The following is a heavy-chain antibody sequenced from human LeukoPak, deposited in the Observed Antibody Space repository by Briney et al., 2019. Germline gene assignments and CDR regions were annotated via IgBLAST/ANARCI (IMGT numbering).Heavy chain of an antibody. Sequence: PSETLSLTCAVYGGSFSGYYWSWIRQPPGKGLEWIGEINHSGSTNYNPSLKSRVTISVDTSKNQFSLKLSSVTAADTAVYYCAREGARIFGVVTPPDYYMDVWGKGTTVAVSS. J-gene: IGHJ6*03. CDR1: GGSFSGYY. CDR2: INHSGST. CDR3: AREGARIFGVVTPPDYYMDV. D-gene: IGHD3-3*01. V-gene: IGHV4-34*01.